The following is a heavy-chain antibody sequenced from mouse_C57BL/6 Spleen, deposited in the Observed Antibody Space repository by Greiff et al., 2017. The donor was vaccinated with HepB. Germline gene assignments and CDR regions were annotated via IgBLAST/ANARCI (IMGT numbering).Heavy chain of an antibody. D-gene: IGHD2-1*01. CDR1: GFTFSDYY. J-gene: IGHJ2*01. Sequence: EVKLMESGGGLVQPGGSLKLSCAASGFTFSDYYMYWVRQTPEKRLEWVAYISNGGGSTYYPDTVKGRFTISRDNAKNTLYLQMSRLKSEDTAMYYCARDYGNYSFDYWGQGTTLTVSS. V-gene: IGHV5-12*01. CDR3: ARDYGNYSFDY. CDR2: ISNGGGST.